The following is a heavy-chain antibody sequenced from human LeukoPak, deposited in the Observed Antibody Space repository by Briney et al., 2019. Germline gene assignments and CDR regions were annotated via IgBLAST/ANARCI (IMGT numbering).Heavy chain of an antibody. Sequence: ASVKVSCKVSGYTFTSYGISWVRQGPGQGLEWMGWISAYNGNTNYAQKLQGRVTMTTDTSTSTAYMELRSLRSDDTAVYYCARMYYDILTGYYPFDYWGQGTLVTVSS. CDR1: GYTFTSYG. CDR3: ARMYYDILTGYYPFDY. V-gene: IGHV1-18*01. J-gene: IGHJ4*02. D-gene: IGHD3-9*01. CDR2: ISAYNGNT.